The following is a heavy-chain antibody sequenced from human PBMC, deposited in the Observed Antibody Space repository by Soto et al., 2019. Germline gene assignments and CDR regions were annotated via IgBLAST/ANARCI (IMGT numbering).Heavy chain of an antibody. Sequence: QVQLQESGPGLVKPSETLSLTCTVSGGSINSFYWSWIRQPPGQGLEWIGYFYYSGNTYYIPSLKRRVTISVDASKNRLYLRLTSVTAADTAGYYCARRIAGDAVDMWGQGTMVTVSS. D-gene: IGHD6-13*01. CDR3: ARRIAGDAVDM. J-gene: IGHJ3*02. CDR2: FYYSGNT. V-gene: IGHV4-59*08. CDR1: GGSINSFY.